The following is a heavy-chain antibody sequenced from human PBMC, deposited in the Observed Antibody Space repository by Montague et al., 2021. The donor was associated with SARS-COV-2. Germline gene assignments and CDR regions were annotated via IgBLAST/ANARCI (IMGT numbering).Heavy chain of an antibody. Sequence: SETLSLTCTVSGGSISSSSYYRGWIRQPPGKGLEWIGSIFYSGSTDYNPSLKSRVTISVDTSKNQSSLKLSSVTAADTAVYYCASMVRAQVYYFDYWGQGTLVTVSS. J-gene: IGHJ4*02. CDR3: ASMVRAQVYYFDY. CDR1: GGSISSSSYY. V-gene: IGHV4-39*01. D-gene: IGHD3-10*01. CDR2: IFYSGST.